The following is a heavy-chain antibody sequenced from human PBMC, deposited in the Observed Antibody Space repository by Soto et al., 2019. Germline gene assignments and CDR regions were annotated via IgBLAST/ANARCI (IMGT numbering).Heavy chain of an antibody. J-gene: IGHJ5*02. V-gene: IGHV4-34*01. CDR2: INHSGST. CDR3: AREDPRENNWFDP. Sequence: KPSETLSLTCAVYGGSFSGYYWSWIRQPPGKGLEWIGEINHSGSTNYNPSLKSRVTISVDTSKNQFSLKLSSVTAADTAVYYCAREDPRENNWFDPWGQGTLVTVSS. CDR1: GGSFSGYY.